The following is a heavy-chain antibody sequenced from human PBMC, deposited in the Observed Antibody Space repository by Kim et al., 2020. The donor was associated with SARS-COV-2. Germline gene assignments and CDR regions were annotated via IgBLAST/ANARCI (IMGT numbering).Heavy chain of an antibody. V-gene: IGHV1-3*01. D-gene: IGHD2-21*02. CDR3: ARDWLTAGFDY. Sequence: ASVKVSCKASGYTFTSTAVHWVRQAPGQRLEWMGLINGGDGRRVYSQRFQGRVTITKAITANTPYIDLSSLKSEDTAVYYCARDWLTAGFDYWSQGTLVT. CDR2: INGGDGRR. J-gene: IGHJ4*02. CDR1: GYTFTSTA.